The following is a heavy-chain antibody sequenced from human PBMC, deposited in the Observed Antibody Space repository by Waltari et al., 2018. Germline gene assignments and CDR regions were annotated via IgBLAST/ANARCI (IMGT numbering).Heavy chain of an antibody. J-gene: IGHJ1*01. CDR3: AKGGYSSGSLVEYFQH. CDR1: GFPFSSYA. V-gene: IGHV3-23*01. D-gene: IGHD6-19*01. Sequence: EVQLLESGGGLVQPGGSLRLSCAASGFPFSSYAMSWVRQAPGKGLEWVSAISGSGGSTYYADSVKGRFTISRDNSKNTLYLQMNSLRAEDTAVYYCAKGGYSSGSLVEYFQHWGQGTLVTVSS. CDR2: ISGSGGST.